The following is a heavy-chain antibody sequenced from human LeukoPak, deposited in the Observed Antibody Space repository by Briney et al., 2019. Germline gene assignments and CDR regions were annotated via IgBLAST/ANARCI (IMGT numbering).Heavy chain of an antibody. J-gene: IGHJ5*02. D-gene: IGHD2-2*01. CDR3: ARHMSSTSSTPYNWFDP. Sequence: SETLSLTCAVHGGSFSGYYWSWIRQPPGKGLEWIGYIYYSGSTNYNPSLKSRVTTSVDTSKNQFSLKLSSVTAADTAVYYCARHMSSTSSTPYNWFDPWGQGTLVTVSS. CDR2: IYYSGST. V-gene: IGHV4-59*08. CDR1: GGSFSGYY.